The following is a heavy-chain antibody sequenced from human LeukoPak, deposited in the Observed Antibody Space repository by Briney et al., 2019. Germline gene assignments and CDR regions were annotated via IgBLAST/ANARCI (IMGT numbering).Heavy chain of an antibody. CDR3: AKERGVGAGRTYLLLYYFDY. Sequence: RTGGSLRLSCAASGFTFSSYGMHWVRQAPGKGLEWVAFIRYDGSNKYYVDSVKGLFTISRDNSKNTLYLQMNGLRAEDTAVYYCAKERGVGAGRTYLLLYYFDYWGQGTLVTVSS. V-gene: IGHV3-30*02. CDR2: IRYDGSNK. J-gene: IGHJ4*02. D-gene: IGHD6-13*01. CDR1: GFTFSSYG.